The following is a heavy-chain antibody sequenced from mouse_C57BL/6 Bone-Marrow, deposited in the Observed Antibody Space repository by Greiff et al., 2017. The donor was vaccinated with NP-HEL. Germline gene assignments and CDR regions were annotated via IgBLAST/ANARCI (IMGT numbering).Heavy chain of an antibody. V-gene: IGHV1-15*01. Sequence: VQLQQSGAELVRPGASVTLSCKASGYTFTDYEMHWVKQTPVHGLEWIGAIDPETGGTAYNQKFKGKAILTADKSSSTAYMELRSLTSEDSAVYYCTRERWSYAMYYWCQGTSVTVSS. CDR3: TRERWSYAMYY. J-gene: IGHJ4*01. CDR1: GYTFTDYE. CDR2: IDPETGGT. D-gene: IGHD2-3*01.